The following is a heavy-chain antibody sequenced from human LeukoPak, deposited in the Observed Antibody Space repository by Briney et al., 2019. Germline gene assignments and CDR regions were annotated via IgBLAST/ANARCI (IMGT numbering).Heavy chain of an antibody. CDR3: ARSPKIYSSGWYGY. J-gene: IGHJ4*02. Sequence: SVKVSCKASGGTFSSYAISWVRQAPGQGLEWMGGIIPIFGTANYAQKFQGRVTITADKSTSTAYMELSSLRPEDTAVYYCARSPKIYSSGWYGYWGQGTLVAVSS. D-gene: IGHD6-19*01. CDR2: IIPIFGTA. CDR1: GGTFSSYA. V-gene: IGHV1-69*06.